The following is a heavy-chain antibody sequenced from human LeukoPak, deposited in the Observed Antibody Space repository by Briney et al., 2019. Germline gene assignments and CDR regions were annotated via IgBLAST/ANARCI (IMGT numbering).Heavy chain of an antibody. D-gene: IGHD6-13*01. V-gene: IGHV1-18*01. J-gene: IGHJ5*02. Sequence: ASVKVSCKASGYTFTSYGISWVRQAPGQGLEWMGWISAYNGNTNYAQKLQGRVTMTTDTSTSTAYMELSSLRSEDTAVYYCARLNKGSSSWYWGYNWFDPWGQGTLVTVSS. CDR1: GYTFTSYG. CDR2: ISAYNGNT. CDR3: ARLNKGSSSWYWGYNWFDP.